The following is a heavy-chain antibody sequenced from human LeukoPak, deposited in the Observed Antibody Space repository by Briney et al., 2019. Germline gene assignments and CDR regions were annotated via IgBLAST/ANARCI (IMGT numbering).Heavy chain of an antibody. V-gene: IGHV4-39*01. CDR3: ARSVRRGFNFDY. CDR1: GGSISSSSYY. Sequence: PSETLSLTCTVSGGSISSSSYYWGWIRQPPGTGLEWIGSIFYSGTTYYNPSLKSRVTISVDTSKNQFSLKLRSVTAADTAVYYCARSVRRGFNFDYWGQGTLVTVSS. CDR2: IFYSGTT. D-gene: IGHD1-26*01. J-gene: IGHJ4*02.